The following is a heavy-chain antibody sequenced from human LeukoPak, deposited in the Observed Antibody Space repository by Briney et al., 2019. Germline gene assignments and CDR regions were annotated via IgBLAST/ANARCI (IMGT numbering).Heavy chain of an antibody. V-gene: IGHV3-48*04. J-gene: IGHJ1*01. D-gene: IGHD6-13*01. CDR2: ISSSSSTI. CDR3: ATPAAGPGAEYSLY. Sequence: PGGSLRLSCAASGFTFSNYSMNWVRLAPGKGLEWVSYISSSSSTIYYADSVTGRITTSRDNAKNSLDLQMNSLKVEDTAVYYCATPAAGPGAEYSLYWGQGTLVIVSS. CDR1: GFTFSNYS.